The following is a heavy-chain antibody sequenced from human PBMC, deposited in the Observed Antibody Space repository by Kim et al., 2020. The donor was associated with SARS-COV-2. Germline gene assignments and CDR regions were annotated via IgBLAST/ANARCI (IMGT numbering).Heavy chain of an antibody. Sequence: GGSLRLSCAASGFTFSSYGMHWVRQAPGKGLEWVAVIWYDGSNKYYADSVKGRFTISRDNSKNTLYLQMNSLRAEDTAVYYCARGTHPHYCSGGSCYSLDYWGQGTLVTVSS. CDR3: ARGTHPHYCSGGSCYSLDY. D-gene: IGHD2-15*01. V-gene: IGHV3-33*01. J-gene: IGHJ4*02. CDR2: IWYDGSNK. CDR1: GFTFSSYG.